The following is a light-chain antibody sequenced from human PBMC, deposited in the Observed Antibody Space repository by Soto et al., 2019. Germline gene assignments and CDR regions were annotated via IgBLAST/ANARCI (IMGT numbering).Light chain of an antibody. CDR1: SSDVGAYKY. CDR2: EVS. J-gene: IGLJ3*02. CDR3: TSYVGSNIWV. V-gene: IGLV2-8*01. Sequence: QSALTQPPSASGSPGQSVTISCTGTSSDVGAYKYVSWYQQYPGKAPKLMIYEVSKRTSGVPDRFSGSKSGNTASLTGSGLQAEDEADYYCTSYVGSNIWVFGGGTKLTVL.